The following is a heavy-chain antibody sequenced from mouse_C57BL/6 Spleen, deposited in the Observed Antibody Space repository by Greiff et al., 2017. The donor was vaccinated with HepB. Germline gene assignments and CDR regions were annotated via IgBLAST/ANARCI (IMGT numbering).Heavy chain of an antibody. J-gene: IGHJ2*01. D-gene: IGHD1-1*01. CDR2: INPNNGGT. V-gene: IGHV1-26*01. Sequence: VQLQQSGPELVKPGASVKISCKASGYTFTDYYMNWVKQSHGKSLEWIGDINPNNGGTSYNQKFKGKATLTVDKSSSTAYMELRSLTSEDSAVYYCARDYGRLFDYWGQGTTLTVSS. CDR3: ARDYGRLFDY. CDR1: GYTFTDYY.